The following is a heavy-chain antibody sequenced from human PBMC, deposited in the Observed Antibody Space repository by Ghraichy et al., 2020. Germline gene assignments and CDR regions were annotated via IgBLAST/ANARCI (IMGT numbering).Heavy chain of an antibody. Sequence: GGSLRLSCATSGFILNNAWMSWVRQAPGKGLEWVGRIKSKTEGGTTDYPAPVKGRFTISRDDSKDTLYLQMNSLKTEDTAGYYCTTDRRSVAGAYYQFDYWGQGTLVTVSS. CDR1: GFILNNAW. CDR3: TTDRRSVAGAYYQFDY. V-gene: IGHV3-15*01. J-gene: IGHJ4*02. D-gene: IGHD6-19*01. CDR2: IKSKTEGGTT.